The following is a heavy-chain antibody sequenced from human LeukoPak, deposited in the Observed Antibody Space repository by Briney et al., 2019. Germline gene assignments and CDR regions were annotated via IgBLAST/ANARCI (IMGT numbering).Heavy chain of an antibody. CDR2: IYYSGST. CDR3: ARDPDWNPFDY. CDR1: GGSISSYY. D-gene: IGHD1-1*01. Sequence: PSETLSLTCTVSGGSISSYYWSWIRQPPGKGLEWIGYIYYSGSTNYNPSLKSRVTMSVDTSKNQFSLKLSSVTAADTAVYYCARDPDWNPFDYWGQGTLVTVSS. J-gene: IGHJ4*02. V-gene: IGHV4-59*12.